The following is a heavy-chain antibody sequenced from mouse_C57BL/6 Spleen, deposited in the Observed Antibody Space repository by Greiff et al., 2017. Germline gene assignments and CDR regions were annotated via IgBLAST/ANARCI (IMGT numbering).Heavy chain of an antibody. D-gene: IGHD2-1*01. J-gene: IGHJ3*01. CDR3: ARYGNYLFAY. CDR2: IDPSDSYT. CDR1: GYTFTSYW. Sequence: QVQLQQSGAELVKPGASVKLSCKASGYTFTSYWMQWVKQRPGQGLEWIGEIDPSDSYTNYNQKFKGKATLTVDTSSSTAYMQLSSLTSEDSAVYYCARYGNYLFAYWGQGTLVTVSA. V-gene: IGHV1-50*01.